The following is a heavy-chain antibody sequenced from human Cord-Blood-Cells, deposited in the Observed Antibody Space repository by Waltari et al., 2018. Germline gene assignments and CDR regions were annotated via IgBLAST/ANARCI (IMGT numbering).Heavy chain of an antibody. J-gene: IGHJ4*02. CDR1: GFTFGDYA. V-gene: IGHV3-49*05. CDR3: TRDEYSGSYYFDY. D-gene: IGHD1-26*01. CDR2: IRSKAYGGKT. Sequence: EVQLVESGGGLVKPGRSLRLSCTASGFTFGDYAMSWFRQAPGKGLEWVGFIRSKAYGGKTEYAASVKGRFTISRDDSKSIAYLQMNSLKTEDTAVYYCTRDEYSGSYYFDYWGQGTLVTVSS.